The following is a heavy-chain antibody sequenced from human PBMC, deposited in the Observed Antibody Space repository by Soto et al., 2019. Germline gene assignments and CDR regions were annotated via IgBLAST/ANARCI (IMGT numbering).Heavy chain of an antibody. Sequence: QVQLVQSGAEVKKPGASVKVSCQASGYTFTSYDICWGRQAPGQGLEWVGWISTYNGNTNYAQKLQGRVTMTTDTSTSTADMELRSLSSVGTAVYGCARGLGQPLDDWGQEALVTVSS. V-gene: IGHV1-18*01. J-gene: IGHJ4*02. CDR3: ARGLGQPLDD. CDR1: GYTFTSYD. D-gene: IGHD3-16*01. CDR2: ISTYNGNT.